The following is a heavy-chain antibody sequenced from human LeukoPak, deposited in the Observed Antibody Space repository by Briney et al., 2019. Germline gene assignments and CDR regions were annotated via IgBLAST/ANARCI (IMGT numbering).Heavy chain of an antibody. J-gene: IGHJ5*02. D-gene: IGHD3-16*01. CDR1: GGTFSSYA. CDR2: IIPIFGTA. CDR3: ARDLGGLGQNWIDP. V-gene: IGHV1-69*13. Sequence: SVKVSCKASGGTFSSYAISWVRQAPGQGLEWMGGIIPIFGTANYAQKFQGRVTITADESTSTAYMELSSLRSEDTAVYYCARDLGGLGQNWIDPWGQGTLVTVSS.